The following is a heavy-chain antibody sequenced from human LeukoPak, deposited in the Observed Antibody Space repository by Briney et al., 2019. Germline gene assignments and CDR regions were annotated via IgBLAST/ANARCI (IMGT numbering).Heavy chain of an antibody. V-gene: IGHV3-33*01. CDR2: IWYDGSNK. J-gene: IGHJ6*02. CDR3: ARPLGAGRYGMDV. D-gene: IGHD3-16*01. Sequence: GGSLRLSCAASGFSFSNYGMHWVRQAPGKGLEWVAVIWYDGSNKYYADSVKGRFTISRDNAKNSLYLQMNSLRAEDTAVYYCARPLGAGRYGMDVWGQGTTVTVSS. CDR1: GFSFSNYG.